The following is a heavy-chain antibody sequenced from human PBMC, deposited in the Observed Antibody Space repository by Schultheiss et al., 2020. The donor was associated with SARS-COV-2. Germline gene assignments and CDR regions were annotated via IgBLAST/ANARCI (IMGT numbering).Heavy chain of an antibody. CDR1: GGTFSSYA. CDR2: FDPEDGET. V-gene: IGHV1-24*01. Sequence: ASVKVSCKASGGTFSSYAISWVRQAPGQGLEWMGGFDPEDGETIYAQKFQGRVTMTEDTSTDTAYMELSSLRSEDTAVYYCATVVLAAAGRGHYGMDVWGQGTTVTVSS. D-gene: IGHD6-13*01. CDR3: ATVVLAAAGRGHYGMDV. J-gene: IGHJ6*02.